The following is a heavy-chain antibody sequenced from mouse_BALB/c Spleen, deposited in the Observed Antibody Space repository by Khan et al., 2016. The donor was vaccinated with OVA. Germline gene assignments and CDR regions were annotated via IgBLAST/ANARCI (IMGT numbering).Heavy chain of an antibody. D-gene: IGHD1-1*01. Sequence: EVELVESGGDFVRPGGSLKLSCAASGFTFSTYGMSWVRQTPDKRLEWVATINTGGAYTYYPDSVKGRFTISRDTAKNTLYLQLSSLKSEDTARYYGARLGYYENSEGFAYWGQGTLVTVSA. CDR2: INTGGAYT. J-gene: IGHJ3*01. CDR1: GFTFSTYG. CDR3: ARLGYYENSEGFAY. V-gene: IGHV5-6*01.